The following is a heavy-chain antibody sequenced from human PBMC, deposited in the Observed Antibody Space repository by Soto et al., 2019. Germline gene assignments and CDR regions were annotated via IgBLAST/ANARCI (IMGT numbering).Heavy chain of an antibody. Sequence: QVQLKESGPGLVKPSETLSLTCTVSGGSVRSATHYWSWIRQPPGKGLEWIGNIYYIGTTNYNPSLESRVTILLDTSENQFSLKLSSVTVADTAVYYCARNASGRGGFESWGQGTLVTVSS. CDR1: GGSVRSATHY. CDR3: ARNASGRGGFES. V-gene: IGHV4-61*01. D-gene: IGHD3-10*01. CDR2: IYYIGTT. J-gene: IGHJ5*01.